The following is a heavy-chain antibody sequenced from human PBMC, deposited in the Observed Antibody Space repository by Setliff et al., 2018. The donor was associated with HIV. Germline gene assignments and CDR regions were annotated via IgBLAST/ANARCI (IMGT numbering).Heavy chain of an antibody. CDR2: FHYSGSP. V-gene: IGHV4-59*08. CDR1: GDSISNYH. J-gene: IGHJ6*03. CDR3: ARHLYYYDSSGYLQPYYYMDV. D-gene: IGHD3-22*01. Sequence: PSETLSLTCTVSGDSISNYHWSWIRQPPGKGLEFIGFFHYSGSPIYNSSLNSRVNISVDTSKNQFSLHLRSVTAADTAVYYCARHLYYYDSSGYLQPYYYMDVWGKGTTVTVS.